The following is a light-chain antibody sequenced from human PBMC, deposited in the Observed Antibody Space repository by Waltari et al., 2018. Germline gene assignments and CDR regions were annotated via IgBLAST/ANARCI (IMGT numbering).Light chain of an antibody. CDR2: DAS. Sequence: DIFLTQSPGTLSLSPGEGATLSCRASQSISRFLAWYQQKPGQAPRLLIYDASTRATGIPDRFSGSGSGTDFSLTISRLEPEDFVVYYCQKYGTLPATFGQGTKVEIK. CDR1: QSISRF. CDR3: QKYGTLPAT. V-gene: IGKV3-20*01. J-gene: IGKJ1*01.